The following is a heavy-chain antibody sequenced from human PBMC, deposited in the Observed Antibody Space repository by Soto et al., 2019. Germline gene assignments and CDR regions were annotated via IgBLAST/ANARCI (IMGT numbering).Heavy chain of an antibody. CDR2: VSRRGVTT. D-gene: IGHD3-3*02. CDR3: AKLSSPIKHLAKPGPAY. CDR1: EVSCSGFA. Sequence: CGVAEVSCSGFAFSWFRLTPFKALAWVSAVSRRGVTTYYGDAVKGRFTISRENAKNTLYLQMNSLRAEDTAVYYCAKLSSPIKHLAKPGPAYWGTGTLVTVSS. V-gene: IGHV3-23*01. J-gene: IGHJ1*01.